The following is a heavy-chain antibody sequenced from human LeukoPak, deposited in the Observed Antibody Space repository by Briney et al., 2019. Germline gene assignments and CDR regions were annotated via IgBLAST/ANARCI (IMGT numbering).Heavy chain of an antibody. D-gene: IGHD5-18*01. CDR3: ARVDYGYSYGAVDY. CDR2: ISSNGGST. J-gene: IGHJ4*02. CDR1: GFTFSSYA. Sequence: GGSLRLSCAASGFTFSSYAMHWVRQAPGKGLEYVSAISSNGGSTYYANSVKGRFTISRDNSKNTLYLQMGSLRAEDMAVYYCARVDYGYSYGAVDYWGQGTLVTVSS. V-gene: IGHV3-64*01.